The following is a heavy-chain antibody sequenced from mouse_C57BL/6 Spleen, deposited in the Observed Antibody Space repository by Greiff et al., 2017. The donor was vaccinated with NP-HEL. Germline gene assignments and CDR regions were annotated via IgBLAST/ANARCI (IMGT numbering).Heavy chain of an antibody. D-gene: IGHD2-1*01. J-gene: IGHJ3*01. CDR2: IYPGGGYT. CDR3: ARRDYYGNSWFAY. CDR1: GYTFTNYW. Sequence: QVQLKESGAELVRPGTSVKMSCKASGYTFTNYWIGWAKQRPGHGLEWIGDIYPGGGYTNYNEKFKGKATLTADKSSSTAYMQFSSLTSEDSAIYYCARRDYYGNSWFAYWGQGTLVTVSA. V-gene: IGHV1-63*01.